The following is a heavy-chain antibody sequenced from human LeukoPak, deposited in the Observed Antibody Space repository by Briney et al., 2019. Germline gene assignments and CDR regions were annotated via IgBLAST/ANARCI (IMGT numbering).Heavy chain of an antibody. V-gene: IGHV1-2*02. CDR2: INPNSGGT. J-gene: IGHJ4*02. Sequence: ASVKVSCKASGYTFTSYGISWVRQAPGQGLEWMGWINPNSGGTNYAQKFQGRVTMTRDTSISTAYMELSRLRSDDTAVYYCARGGLLDYGDYLYYFDYWGQGTLVTVSS. D-gene: IGHD4-17*01. CDR1: GYTFTSYG. CDR3: ARGGLLDYGDYLYYFDY.